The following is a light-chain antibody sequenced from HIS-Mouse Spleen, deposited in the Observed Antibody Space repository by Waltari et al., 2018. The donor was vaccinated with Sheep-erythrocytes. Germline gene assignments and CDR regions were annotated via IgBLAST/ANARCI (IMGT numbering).Light chain of an antibody. V-gene: IGLV2-23*01. CDR3: CSYAGSSTPWV. CDR2: EGS. Sequence: QSALTQPASVSGSPGQSITISCTGTSSDVGSYNLVSWYQQHPGKAPKLMFYEGSKRPSGVSNHFSGSKSGNTASLTISGLQAEDEADYYCCSYAGSSTPWVFGGGTKLTVL. J-gene: IGLJ3*02. CDR1: SSDVGSYNL.